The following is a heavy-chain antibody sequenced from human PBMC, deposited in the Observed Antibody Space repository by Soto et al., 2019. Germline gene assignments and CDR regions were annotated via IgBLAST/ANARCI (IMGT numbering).Heavy chain of an antibody. CDR2: ISWDDDK. V-gene: IGHV2-5*02. J-gene: IGHJ4*02. CDR3: AHLVVAGLTYYFDY. CDR1: GFSLSTSAVG. D-gene: IGHD2-21*01. Sequence: QITLKESGPPLVKPTQTLTLTCTFSGFSLSTSAVGVGWIRQPPGKALEWLAFISWDDDKRYSPSLKSSLTVTKDTTKNQVVLAMTNMDPVDTATYYCAHLVVAGLTYYFDYWGQGTLVTVSS.